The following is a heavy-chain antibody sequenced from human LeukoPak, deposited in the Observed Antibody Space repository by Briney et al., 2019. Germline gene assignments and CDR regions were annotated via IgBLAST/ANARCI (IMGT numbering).Heavy chain of an antibody. Sequence: ASVKVTCKTSGHTFTGYYMHWLRQAPGHGLEWMGRINPNSGGTIYARKFQGRVTMIGDTSVGTAYMELSSLRSDNTALYYCASGGGSYGDVWGQGTKVTVSS. D-gene: IGHD1-26*01. CDR2: INPNSGGT. CDR3: ASGGGSYGDV. J-gene: IGHJ3*01. V-gene: IGHV1-2*06. CDR1: GHTFTGYY.